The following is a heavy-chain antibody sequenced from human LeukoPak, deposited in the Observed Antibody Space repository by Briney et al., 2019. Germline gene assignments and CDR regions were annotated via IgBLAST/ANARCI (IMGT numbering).Heavy chain of an antibody. D-gene: IGHD6-19*01. Sequence: GASVKVSCKASGYAFTSYYMHWVRQAPGQGLEWMGLINPTGGSTGYAQKFQGRVTMTEDTSTDTAHMELSSLRSEDTAVYYCSTLIAVAIDFDYWGQGTLVTVSS. CDR3: STLIAVAIDFDY. CDR2: INPTGGST. J-gene: IGHJ4*02. CDR1: GYAFTSYY. V-gene: IGHV1-46*01.